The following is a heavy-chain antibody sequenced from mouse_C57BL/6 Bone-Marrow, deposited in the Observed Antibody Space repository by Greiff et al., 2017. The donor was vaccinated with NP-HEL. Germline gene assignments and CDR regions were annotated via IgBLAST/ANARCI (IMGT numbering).Heavy chain of an antibody. V-gene: IGHV5-6*01. CDR3: ARTPGDSSGYGPPFAY. D-gene: IGHD3-2*02. J-gene: IGHJ3*01. Sequence: EVQLQQSGGDLVKPGGSLKLSCAASGFTFSSYGMSWVRQTPDKRLEWVATISSGGSYTYYPDSVKGRFTISRDNAKNTLYLQMSSLKSEDTAMYYCARTPGDSSGYGPPFAYWGQGTLVTVSA. CDR2: ISSGGSYT. CDR1: GFTFSSYG.